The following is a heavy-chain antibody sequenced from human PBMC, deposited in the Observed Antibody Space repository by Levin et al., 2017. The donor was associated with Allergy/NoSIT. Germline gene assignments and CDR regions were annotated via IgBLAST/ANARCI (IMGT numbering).Heavy chain of an antibody. V-gene: IGHV3-30*18. D-gene: IGHD3-22*01. CDR2: ISYDGSGK. CDR3: AKDNSSGYSPQFDY. J-gene: IGHJ4*02. Sequence: SCAASGFTFRSYGMHWVRQAPGKGLEWVAVISYDGSGKYYADSVKGRFTISRDTSKNTLFLQMNSLRAEDTALYYCAKDNSSGYSPQFDYWGQGTLVTVSS. CDR1: GFTFRSYG.